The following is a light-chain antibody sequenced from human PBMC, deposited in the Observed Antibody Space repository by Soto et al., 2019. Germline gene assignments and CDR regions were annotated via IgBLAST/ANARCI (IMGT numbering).Light chain of an antibody. V-gene: IGKV1-39*01. Sequence: DIRLTQSPSSLSASVGDRVTITCRASQNIRTYLNWYQQKPGKAPELLIYAASNLQSGVPSRFSGSGSGTDFTLTISSLQPEDFATYYCQQSYMTPPVTFGGGTKVDIK. CDR2: AAS. CDR3: QQSYMTPPVT. CDR1: QNIRTY. J-gene: IGKJ4*01.